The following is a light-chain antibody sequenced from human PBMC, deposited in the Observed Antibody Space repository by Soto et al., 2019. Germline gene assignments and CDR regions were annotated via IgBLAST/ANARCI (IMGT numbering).Light chain of an antibody. CDR1: QSVRSDY. CDR3: QQYGSSPYT. J-gene: IGKJ2*01. Sequence: ESVVTQSPYTLSLSPGQRPTLCCRASQSVRSDYFAWYQQKTGQAPRVXIFGVSTRATGVPDRFSGSGYGTDVTLTISRLESEDFAVYYCQQYGSSPYTFGQGTKVDIK. V-gene: IGKV3-20*01. CDR2: GVS.